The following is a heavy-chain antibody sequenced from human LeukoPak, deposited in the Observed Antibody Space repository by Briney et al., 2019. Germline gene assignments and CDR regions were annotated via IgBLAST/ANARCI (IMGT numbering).Heavy chain of an antibody. V-gene: IGHV4-34*01. CDR1: GGSFSGYY. J-gene: IGHJ4*02. CDR2: INHSGST. D-gene: IGHD4-4*01. CDR3: ARGQSPTVTTGQKRADCDL. Sequence: SETLSLTCAVYGGSFSGYYWSWLRQPPGKGLEWIGEINHSGSTNYNPSLKSRVTISVDTSKNQFSLKLSSVTAADTAVYYCARGQSPTVTTGQKRADCDLWGQETVVTVSS.